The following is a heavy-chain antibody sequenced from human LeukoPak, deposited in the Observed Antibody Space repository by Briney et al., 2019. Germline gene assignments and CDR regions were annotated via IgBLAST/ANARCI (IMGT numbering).Heavy chain of an antibody. D-gene: IGHD3-22*01. V-gene: IGHV1-2*02. CDR3: ARGPRITMIVVVINPFDY. CDR2: INPNSGGT. Sequence: ASVKVSCKASGYTFTGYYMHWVRQAPGQGLEWMGWINPNSGGTNYAQKFQGRVTMTRDTSISTAYMELSRLRSDDTAVYYCARGPRITMIVVVINPFDYWGQRTLVTVSS. CDR1: GYTFTGYY. J-gene: IGHJ4*02.